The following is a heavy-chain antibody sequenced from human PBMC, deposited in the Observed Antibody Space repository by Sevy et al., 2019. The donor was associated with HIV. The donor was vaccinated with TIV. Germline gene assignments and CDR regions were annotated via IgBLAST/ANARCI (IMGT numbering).Heavy chain of an antibody. Sequence: GESLKISCKASGYKFSDDWIGWVRQMPGKGLEWIGIIYPDDSDTRYSPSFQGQVTISVEKSIDTAYLQWSSLKASDTAIYFCARRLGSYFDILTDYLGAFDYWGQGTLVTVSS. CDR1: GYKFSDDW. D-gene: IGHD3-9*01. V-gene: IGHV5-51*01. CDR2: IYPDDSDT. CDR3: ARRLGSYFDILTDYLGAFDY. J-gene: IGHJ4*02.